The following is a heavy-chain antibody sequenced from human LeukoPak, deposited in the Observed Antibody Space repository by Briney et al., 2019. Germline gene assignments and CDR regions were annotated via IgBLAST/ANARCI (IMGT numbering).Heavy chain of an antibody. J-gene: IGHJ6*02. CDR1: GYTFTGYY. CDR2: INPNSGGT. Sequence: ASVKVSCTASGYTFTGYYMHWVRQAPGPGLEWMGWINPNSGGTNYAQKFQGWVTMTSDTSISTAYMELSRLRSDDTAVYYCARDPIDYGDYDYYYYGMDVWGQGTTVTVSS. V-gene: IGHV1-2*04. D-gene: IGHD4-17*01. CDR3: ARDPIDYGDYDYYYYGMDV.